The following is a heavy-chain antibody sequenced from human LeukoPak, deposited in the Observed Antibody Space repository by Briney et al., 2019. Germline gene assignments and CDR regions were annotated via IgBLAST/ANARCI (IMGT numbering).Heavy chain of an antibody. CDR1: GFTVSGNY. D-gene: IGHD1-26*01. V-gene: IGHV3-66*01. Sequence: PGGSLRLSCVASGFTVSGNYMTWVRQAPGKGLEWLSIIYSVGSTYYPDSGGGRFTISRDNSKNTVFLQMTTLRAEDTGVYYCARGFAHVGHAFDIWGQGTMVTVSS. CDR2: IYSVGST. J-gene: IGHJ3*02. CDR3: ARGFAHVGHAFDI.